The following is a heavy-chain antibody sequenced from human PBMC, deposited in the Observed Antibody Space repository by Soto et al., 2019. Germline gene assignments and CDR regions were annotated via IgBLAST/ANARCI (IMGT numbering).Heavy chain of an antibody. CDR3: ARAHPSWNGVDYHHGMDV. J-gene: IGHJ6*02. V-gene: IGHV3-11*01. CDR2: ISSSGSTI. Sequence: QVQLVESGGGLVKPGGSLRLSCAASGFTFSDHFMSWIRQAPGKGLEWVSYISSSGSTIYYADSVKGRFTISRDNAKNSLYLQMNSLRAEDTAVYYCARAHPSWNGVDYHHGMDVWGQGTTVTVSS. CDR1: GFTFSDHF. D-gene: IGHD1-1*01.